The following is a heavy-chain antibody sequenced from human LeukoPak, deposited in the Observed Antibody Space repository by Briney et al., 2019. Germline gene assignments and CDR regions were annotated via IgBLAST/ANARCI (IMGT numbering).Heavy chain of an antibody. V-gene: IGHV4-4*07. J-gene: IGHJ5*02. CDR1: GGSISSYY. CDR2: IYTSGST. Sequence: PSETLSLTCTVSGGSISSYYWSWIRQPAGKGLEWIGRIYTSGSTNYNPSLKSRVTMPVDTSKNQFSLKLSSVTAADTAVYYCERRALDDYGDYVGWFDPWGQGTLVTVSS. D-gene: IGHD4-17*01. CDR3: ERRALDDYGDYVGWFDP.